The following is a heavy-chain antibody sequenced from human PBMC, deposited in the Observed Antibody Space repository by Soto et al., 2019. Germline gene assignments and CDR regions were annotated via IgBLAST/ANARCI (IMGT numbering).Heavy chain of an antibody. CDR1: GFTFGNAW. Sequence: EVQLVESGGGLVKPGGSLRLSCAASGFTFGNAWMTWVRQAPGKGLEWVGRVKSKTDGGTIDYAAPVKDRFTISRDDSKNTLNLQMNSLKTEDTAVYYCIGTYSGSSMRFDYWGQGTLVTVSS. CDR2: VKSKTDGGTI. J-gene: IGHJ4*02. CDR3: IGTYSGSSMRFDY. D-gene: IGHD5-12*01. V-gene: IGHV3-15*01.